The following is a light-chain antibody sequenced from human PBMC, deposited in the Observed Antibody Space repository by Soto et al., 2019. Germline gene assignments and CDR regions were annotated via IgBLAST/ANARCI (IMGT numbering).Light chain of an antibody. CDR2: SVS. J-gene: IGLJ1*01. V-gene: IGLV2-14*03. Sequence: QSALTQPASVSGSPGQSITISCTGTSSDVGAYNSVSWYQQHPDKAPKLIIYSVSYRSSGVSDRFSGSKSDNTASLTISGLHTEDEADYYCSSSTSSSTYLVGTGTKLTVL. CDR3: SSSTSSSTYL. CDR1: SSDVGAYNS.